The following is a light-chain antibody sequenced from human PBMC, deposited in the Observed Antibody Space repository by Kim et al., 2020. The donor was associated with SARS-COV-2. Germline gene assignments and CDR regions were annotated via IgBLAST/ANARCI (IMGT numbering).Light chain of an antibody. CDR2: GDI. V-gene: IGLV1-40*01. Sequence: QSVLTQPPSVSGAPGQRVTISCTGISSNIGAGYGVHWYQQLPGTAPKLLIYGDINRPSGVPDRFSGSKSGTSASLAITGLQTEDEADYYCQSYDNSLSGYVFGSGTKVTVL. CDR1: SSNIGAGYG. CDR3: QSYDNSLSGYV. J-gene: IGLJ1*01.